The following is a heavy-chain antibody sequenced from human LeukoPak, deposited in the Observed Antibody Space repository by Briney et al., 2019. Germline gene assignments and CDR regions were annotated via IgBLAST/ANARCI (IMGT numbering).Heavy chain of an antibody. D-gene: IGHD3-10*01. CDR3: ARDSYYYGSGSYPRY. CDR2: IYTSGST. Sequence: SETLSLTCTVSGGSISSYYWSWIRQPAGKGLEWIGRIYTSGSTNYNPSLKSRVTMSVDTSKNQFSLKLSSVTAADTAVYYCARDSYYYGSGSYPRYWGRGTLVTVSS. CDR1: GGSISSYY. J-gene: IGHJ4*02. V-gene: IGHV4-4*07.